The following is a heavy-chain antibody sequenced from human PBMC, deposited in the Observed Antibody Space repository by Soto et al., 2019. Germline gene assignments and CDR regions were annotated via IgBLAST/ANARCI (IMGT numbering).Heavy chain of an antibody. J-gene: IGHJ6*02. CDR1: GGSISSSSYY. CDR2: TYYSGST. CDR3: ARHFWSGYSYYYYYGMDV. Sequence: PSETLSLTCTVSGGSISSSSYYWGWIRQPPGKGLEWIGSTYYSGSTYYNPSLKSRVTISVDTSKNQFSLKLSSVTAADTAVYYCARHFWSGYSYYYYYGMDVWGQGTTVTVSS. V-gene: IGHV4-39*01. D-gene: IGHD3-3*01.